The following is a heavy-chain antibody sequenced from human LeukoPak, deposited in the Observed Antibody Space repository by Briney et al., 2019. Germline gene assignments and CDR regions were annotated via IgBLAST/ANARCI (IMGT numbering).Heavy chain of an antibody. D-gene: IGHD6-13*01. CDR2: INPETGDP. CDR1: GYRFTGYY. CDR3: ARVTSIAADYFDY. V-gene: IGHV1-2*02. J-gene: IGHJ4*02. Sequence: ASVKVSCKASGYRFTGYYIHWLRQVPGQGLEWMGWINPETGDPYYGQKFLGRVTMTRDTSISTAYMELSRLTSDDMAVYYCARVTSIAADYFDYWGQGTLVTVSS.